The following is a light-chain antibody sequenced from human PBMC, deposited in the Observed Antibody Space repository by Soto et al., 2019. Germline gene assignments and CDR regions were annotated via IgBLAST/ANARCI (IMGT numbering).Light chain of an antibody. CDR2: GTS. V-gene: IGKV3-20*01. CDR3: QQYGSLPRT. J-gene: IGKJ1*01. CDR1: QSVDSNY. Sequence: EIGLTQSPGTLSLSPGERATLSCRASQSVDSNYFAWYQQKPGQAPRLLIYGTSYRATGIPDRFSGSGSGTDFTLTISRLEPEDFAVYYCQQYGSLPRTFGRGTKVEIE.